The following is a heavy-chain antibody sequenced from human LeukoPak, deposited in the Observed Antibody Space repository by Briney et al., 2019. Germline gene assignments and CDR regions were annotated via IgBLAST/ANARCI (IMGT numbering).Heavy chain of an antibody. Sequence: ETLSLTCTVSGGSISSGGYYWSWVRQAPGKGLEWVANIKQDGSEKYYVDSVKGRFTISRDNAKNSLYLQMNSLRAEDTAVYYCARGGRTWFDYWGQGTLVTVSS. D-gene: IGHD2-2*01. CDR3: ARGGRTWFDY. J-gene: IGHJ4*02. CDR1: GGSISSGGYY. CDR2: IKQDGSEK. V-gene: IGHV3-7*03.